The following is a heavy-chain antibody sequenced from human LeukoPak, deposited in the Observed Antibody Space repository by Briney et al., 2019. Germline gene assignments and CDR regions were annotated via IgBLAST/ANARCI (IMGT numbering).Heavy chain of an antibody. D-gene: IGHD6-19*01. CDR2: IGTAGDT. J-gene: IGHJ4*02. Sequence: PGGSLRLSCAASGFTFSSYDMHWVRQATGKGLEWVSAIGTAGDTYYPGSVKGRFTISRENAKNSSYLQMNSLRAGDTAVYYRARAVSGWYDVGYYFDYWGQGTLVTVSS. CDR1: GFTFSSYD. CDR3: ARAVSGWYDVGYYFDY. V-gene: IGHV3-13*01.